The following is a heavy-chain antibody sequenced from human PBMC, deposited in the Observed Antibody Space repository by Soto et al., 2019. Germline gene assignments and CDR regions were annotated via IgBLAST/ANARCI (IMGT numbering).Heavy chain of an antibody. CDR3: ARGHSSGWFDP. Sequence: QVQLQQWGAGLLKPSETLSLTCAVNGGSFSGYSWSWIRQPPAKGLDWIGEINHSGSTNYNPSLKSRVNISVDTSKSQFSVKLSSVTAADTAVYYCARGHSSGWFDPWGQGTLVTVSS. CDR1: GGSFSGYS. J-gene: IGHJ5*02. CDR2: INHSGST. V-gene: IGHV4-34*01. D-gene: IGHD6-19*01.